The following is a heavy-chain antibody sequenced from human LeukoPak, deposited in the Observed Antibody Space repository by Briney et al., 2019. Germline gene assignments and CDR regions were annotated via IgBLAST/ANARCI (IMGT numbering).Heavy chain of an antibody. CDR1: GFTFSSYE. CDR2: ISSSSIYI. D-gene: IGHD6-19*01. V-gene: IGHV3-21*01. CDR3: ARACLRSSGWYPCFDS. Sequence: PGGSLRLSCAASGFTFSSYEMNWVRQAPGKGLEWVSFISSSSIYIYYADSVKGRFTISRDNAKNSLYLQMNSLRAEDTAVYYCARACLRSSGWYPCFDSWGQGTLVTVSS. J-gene: IGHJ4*02.